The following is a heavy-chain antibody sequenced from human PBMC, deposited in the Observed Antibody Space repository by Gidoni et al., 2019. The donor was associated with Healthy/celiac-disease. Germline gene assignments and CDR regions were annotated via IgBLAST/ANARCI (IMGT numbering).Heavy chain of an antibody. J-gene: IGHJ4*02. CDR1: GGTFNSYA. V-gene: IGHV1-69*01. D-gene: IGHD2-2*01. CDR2: IIPIFGTA. CDR3: ARDLHCSSTSCHPRPFDY. Sequence: QVQLVQSGAEVKKPGSSVKVSCKASGGTFNSYAISWVRQAPGQGLEWMGGIIPIFGTANYAQKFQGRVTITADESTSTAYMELSSLRSEDTAVYYCARDLHCSSTSCHPRPFDYWGQGTLVTVSS.